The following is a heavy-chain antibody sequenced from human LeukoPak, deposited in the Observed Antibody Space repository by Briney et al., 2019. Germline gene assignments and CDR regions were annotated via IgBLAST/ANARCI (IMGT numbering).Heavy chain of an antibody. D-gene: IGHD5-18*01. CDR3: ARDWAGEDTAMPRVYYYYYYMDV. CDR1: GGSISSSSYY. CDR2: IYYSGST. Sequence: PSETLSLTCTVSGGSISSSSYYWGWIRQPPGKGLEWIGSIYYSGSTYYNPSLKSRVTISVDTSKNQFSLKLSSVTAADTAVYYCARDWAGEDTAMPRVYYYYYYMDVWGKGTTVTVSS. J-gene: IGHJ6*03. V-gene: IGHV4-39*07.